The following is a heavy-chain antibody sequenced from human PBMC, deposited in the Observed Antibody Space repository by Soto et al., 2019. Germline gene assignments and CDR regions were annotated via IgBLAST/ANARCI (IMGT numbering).Heavy chain of an antibody. CDR3: AHGSGWLFDY. J-gene: IGHJ4*02. CDR2: IYWTDEN. V-gene: IGHV2-5*01. CDR1: GFSLSSTAVG. D-gene: IGHD6-19*01. Sequence: QITLKESGPTLVKPTQTLTLTCAFSGFSLSSTAVGVGWIRQPPGKTLEWLALIYWTDENRYSPSLKSRLTITKDTSKNQVVLTMTNMDPVDTATYFCAHGSGWLFDYWGQGILVTVSS.